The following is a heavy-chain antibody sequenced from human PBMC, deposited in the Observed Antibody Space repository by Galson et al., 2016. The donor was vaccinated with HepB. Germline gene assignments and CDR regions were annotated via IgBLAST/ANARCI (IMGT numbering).Heavy chain of an antibody. CDR2: IYSGGTT. CDR3: ASCSSWYGRCAFDI. V-gene: IGHV3-66*01. CDR1: GFTVSSNY. J-gene: IGHJ3*02. Sequence: SLRLSCAASGFTVSSNYMSWVRQAPGRGLEWVSVIYSGGTTKYADSVKDRFTISIDNSKNSLYLQMNSLRAEDTAVYYCASCSSWYGRCAFDIWGQGTMVAVSS. D-gene: IGHD6-13*01.